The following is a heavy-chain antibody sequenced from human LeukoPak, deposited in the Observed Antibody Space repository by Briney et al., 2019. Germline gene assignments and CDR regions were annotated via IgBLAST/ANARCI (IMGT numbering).Heavy chain of an antibody. CDR1: GFTFSTYD. CDR2: IIPIIGTA. J-gene: IGHJ5*02. Sequence: ASVKVSCKASGFTFSTYDINWVRQATGQGPEWMGGIIPIIGTANYAQKFQGRVTIIADKSTSTAYVELSSLRSEDTAVYYCARDYLEYGDYGHGTWGQGTLVTVSS. D-gene: IGHD4-17*01. CDR3: ARDYLEYGDYGHGT. V-gene: IGHV1-69*06.